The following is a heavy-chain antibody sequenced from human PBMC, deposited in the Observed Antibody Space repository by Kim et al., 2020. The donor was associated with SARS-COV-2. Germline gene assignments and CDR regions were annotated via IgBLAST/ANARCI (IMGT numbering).Heavy chain of an antibody. CDR1: GGSIGSYY. D-gene: IGHD2-21*02. Sequence: SETLSLTCSVSGGSIGSYYWTWIRQPPGKGLEWIGYVSYSGSTKYNPSLKSRVTISLDTSKIHFSLELTSVTAADTAVYYCARSPGWGCPVGNCYSIDFDSWGQGTLVTVSS. CDR2: VSYSGST. J-gene: IGHJ4*02. V-gene: IGHV4-59*13. CDR3: ARSPGWGCPVGNCYSIDFDS.